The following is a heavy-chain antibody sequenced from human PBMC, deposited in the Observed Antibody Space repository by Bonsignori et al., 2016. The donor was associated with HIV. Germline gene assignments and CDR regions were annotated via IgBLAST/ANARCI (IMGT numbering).Heavy chain of an antibody. Sequence: WVRQAPGQGLEWMGWMNPNSGNTGYAQKFQGRVTMTRNTSISTAYMELSSLRSDDTAVYYCARERTIFGVVKPIDYWGQGTLVTVSS. CDR2: MNPNSGNT. V-gene: IGHV1-8*01. D-gene: IGHD3-3*01. J-gene: IGHJ4*02. CDR3: ARERTIFGVVKPIDY.